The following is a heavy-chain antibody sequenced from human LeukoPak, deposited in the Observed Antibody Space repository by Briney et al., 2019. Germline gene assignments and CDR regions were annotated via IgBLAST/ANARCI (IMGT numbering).Heavy chain of an antibody. D-gene: IGHD7-27*01. CDR2: IYYSGST. CDR3: ARGSWGYYYMDG. J-gene: IGHJ6*03. CDR1: GGSIRSYY. V-gene: IGHV4-59*08. Sequence: SETLSLTCTDSGGSIRSYYWIWIRQPPGKRLEWIGYIYYSGSTNYNPSLKSRVTISIDTSKKHFSLNLSSVTAADTAVYYCARGSWGYYYMDGWGKGTTVTVSS.